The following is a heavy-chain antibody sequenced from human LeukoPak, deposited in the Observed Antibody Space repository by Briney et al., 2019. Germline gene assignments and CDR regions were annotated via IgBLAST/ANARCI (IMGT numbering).Heavy chain of an antibody. CDR2: INHSGST. CDR3: ARGSAIRLVTATRNYFDY. J-gene: IGHJ4*02. V-gene: IGHV4-34*01. CDR1: GGSISSYY. D-gene: IGHD2-21*02. Sequence: SETLSLTCTVSGGSISSYYWSWIRQPPGKGLEWIGEINHSGSTNYNPSLKSRVTISVDTSKNQFSLKLSSVTAADTAVYYCARGSAIRLVTATRNYFDYWGQGTLVTVSS.